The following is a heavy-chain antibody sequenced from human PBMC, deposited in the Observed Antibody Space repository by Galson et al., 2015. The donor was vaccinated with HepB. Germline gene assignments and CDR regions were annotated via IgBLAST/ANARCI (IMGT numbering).Heavy chain of an antibody. J-gene: IGHJ4*02. CDR2: IRSKAYGGTT. CDR1: GFTFGDYA. V-gene: IGHV3-49*03. Sequence: SLRLSCAASGFTFGDYAMSWFHQAPGKGLEWVGFIRSKAYGGTTEYAASVKGRFTISRDDSKSIAYLQMNSLKTEDTAVYYCTRDQYYYDSSGYYYWGQGTLVTVSS. D-gene: IGHD3-22*01. CDR3: TRDQYYYDSSGYYY.